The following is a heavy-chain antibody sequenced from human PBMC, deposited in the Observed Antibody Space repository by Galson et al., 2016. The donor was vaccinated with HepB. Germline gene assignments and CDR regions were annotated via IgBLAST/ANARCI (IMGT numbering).Heavy chain of an antibody. CDR3: ARDSGFCSGGSCYGDAFDI. CDR2: IKQDGIEK. V-gene: IGHV3-7*01. Sequence: SLRLSCAASGFTFNSYWMTWVRQAPGKGLEWVANIKQDGIEKYHVDSVKGRFTISRDNAKNSLYLQMNSLRAEDTAVYYCARDSGFCSGGSCYGDAFDIWGQGTMVTVSS. CDR1: GFTFNSYW. D-gene: IGHD2-15*01. J-gene: IGHJ3*02.